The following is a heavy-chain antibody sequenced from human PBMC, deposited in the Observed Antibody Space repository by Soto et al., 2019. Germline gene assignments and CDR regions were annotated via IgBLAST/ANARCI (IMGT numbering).Heavy chain of an antibody. CDR2: ISSSSSYI. J-gene: IGHJ3*02. D-gene: IGHD1-7*01. CDR3: ARDNVELNEDAFDI. Sequence: PGGPLSLSCAASGFTFSRNSMNWVRQAPGKGLEWVSSISSSSSYIYYADSVKGRFTISRDNAKSSLYLQMNSLRAEDTAVYYCARDNVELNEDAFDIWGQGTMVTVSS. V-gene: IGHV3-21*01. CDR1: GFTFSRNS.